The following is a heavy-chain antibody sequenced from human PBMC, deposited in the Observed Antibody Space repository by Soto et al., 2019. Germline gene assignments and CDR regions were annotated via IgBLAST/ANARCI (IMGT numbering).Heavy chain of an antibody. J-gene: IGHJ1*01. CDR2: IHSSGSI. Sequence: SETLSLTCTVPGGSISSDAYYWSWIRQAPGRGLEWIGYIHSSGSIYYNPSLRSRATMSIDTAGNQFSLKVSSVTVADTAVYYCARDLDGLHDDTSGPFPRPGWGQGTLVTVSS. CDR1: GGSISSDAYY. D-gene: IGHD3-22*01. CDR3: ARDLDGLHDDTSGPFPRPG. V-gene: IGHV4-30-4*01.